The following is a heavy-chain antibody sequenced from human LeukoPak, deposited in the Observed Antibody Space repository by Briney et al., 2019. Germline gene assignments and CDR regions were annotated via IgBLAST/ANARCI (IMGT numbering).Heavy chain of an antibody. D-gene: IGHD2-15*01. CDR1: GYTFTSYG. CDR3: ARDAPYCSGGSCYEDY. V-gene: IGHV1-18*01. Sequence: GASVKVSCKASGYTFTSYGISWVRQAPGQGLEWMGWISAYNGNTNYAQKLQGRVTMTTDTSTSTAYMELRSLRSDDTAVYYCARDAPYCSGGSCYEDYWGQGTLVTVSP. J-gene: IGHJ4*02. CDR2: ISAYNGNT.